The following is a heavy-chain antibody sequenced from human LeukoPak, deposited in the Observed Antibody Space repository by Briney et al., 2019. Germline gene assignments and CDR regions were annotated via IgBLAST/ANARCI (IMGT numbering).Heavy chain of an antibody. CDR2: IYYSGTT. J-gene: IGHJ5*02. CDR3: ARTSRLTFGGGWFDP. D-gene: IGHD3-16*01. V-gene: IGHV4-30-2*06. CDR1: GGSISIGGFY. Sequence: SETLSLTCSGSGGSISIGGFYWTWIRQSPGKGLEWIGSIYYSGTTYYNPSLKSRVTISVDTSKNQFSLKLSSVTAADTAVYYCARTSRLTFGGGWFDPWGQGTLVTVSS.